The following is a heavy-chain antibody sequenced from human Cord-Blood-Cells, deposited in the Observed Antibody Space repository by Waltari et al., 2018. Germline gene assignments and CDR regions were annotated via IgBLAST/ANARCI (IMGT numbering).Heavy chain of an antibody. CDR3: ARAPPSRPSGSYYYYYGMDV. D-gene: IGHD1-26*01. J-gene: IGHJ6*02. V-gene: IGHV3-13*01. CDR1: GFTFSSYD. Sequence: EVQLVESGRGLVQPGGSLRLSCAASGFTFSSYDMHWVRQATGKVLEWVSAIGTAGDTYYPGSVKGRFTISRENAKNSLYLQMNSLRAGDTAVYYCARAPPSRPSGSYYYYYGMDVWGQGTTVTVSS. CDR2: IGTAGDT.